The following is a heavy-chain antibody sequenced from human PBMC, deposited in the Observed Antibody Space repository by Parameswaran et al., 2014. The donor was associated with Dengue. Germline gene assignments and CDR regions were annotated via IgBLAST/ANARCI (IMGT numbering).Heavy chain of an antibody. CDR2: IYYSGST. J-gene: IGHJ1*01. CDR3: ARDTEYYDSSGYYLYFQH. V-gene: IGHV4-39*07. D-gene: IGHD3-22*01. Sequence: WIRQPPGKGLEWIGSIYYSGSTYYNPSLKSRVTISVDTSKNQFSLKLSSVTAADTAVYYCARDTEYYDSSGYYLYFQHWGQGTLVTVSS.